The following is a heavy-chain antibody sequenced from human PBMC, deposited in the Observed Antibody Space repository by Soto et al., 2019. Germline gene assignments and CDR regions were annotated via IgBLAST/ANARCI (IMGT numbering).Heavy chain of an antibody. V-gene: IGHV4-31*03. CDR3: ARATSSSSGGLFDP. Sequence: QVQLQESGPGLVKPSQTLSLTCTVSGDSISSGGYYWTWIRQHTGKGLEWIGYIYYSGSTYYNPSLQSRITVSVDTSDNQFSLKLSSVTAADTAVYYCARATSSSSGGLFDPWGQGTLVTVSS. J-gene: IGHJ5*02. CDR1: GDSISSGGYY. D-gene: IGHD6-6*01. CDR2: IYYSGST.